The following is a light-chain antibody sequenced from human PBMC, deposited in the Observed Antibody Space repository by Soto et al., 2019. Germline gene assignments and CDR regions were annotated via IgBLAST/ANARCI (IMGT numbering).Light chain of an antibody. V-gene: IGKV1-8*01. J-gene: IGKJ1*01. CDR1: QGVSSS. Sequence: AIRMTQSPSSFSAATGDRVTITCRASQGVSSSLAWYQQKPGKAPKLLIYAASTLQNGVPSRFSGSGSGTDITLTISCLQSEDFATYYCQQYDSYPQTFGQGTKVEIK. CDR2: AAS. CDR3: QQYDSYPQT.